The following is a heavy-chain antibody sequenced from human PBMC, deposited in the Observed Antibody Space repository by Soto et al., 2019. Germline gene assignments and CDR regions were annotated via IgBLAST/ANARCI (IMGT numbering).Heavy chain of an antibody. CDR3: ARQSIAVVLDP. J-gene: IGHJ5*02. V-gene: IGHV1-46*01. Sequence: ASVTVSCQASGGTFSSYAISWVRQAPGQGLEWMGIINPSGGSTSYAQKFQGRVTMTRDTSTSTVYMELSSLRSEDTAVYYCARQSIAVVLDPWGQGTLVTVSS. D-gene: IGHD6-19*01. CDR1: GGTFSSYA. CDR2: INPSGGST.